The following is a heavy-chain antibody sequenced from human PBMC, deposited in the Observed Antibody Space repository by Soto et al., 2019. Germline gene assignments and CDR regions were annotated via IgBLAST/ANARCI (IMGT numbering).Heavy chain of an antibody. CDR3: ARDSTYDYDILTGPYAGYYYYGMDV. CDR1: GGSISSYY. CDR2: IYYSGST. D-gene: IGHD3-9*01. Sequence: SETLSLTCTVSGGSISSYYWSWIRQPPGKGLEWIGYIYYSGSTNYNPSLKSRVTISVDTSKNQFSLKLSSVTAADTAVYYCARDSTYDYDILTGPYAGYYYYGMDVRGQGTTVTVSS. V-gene: IGHV4-59*01. J-gene: IGHJ6*02.